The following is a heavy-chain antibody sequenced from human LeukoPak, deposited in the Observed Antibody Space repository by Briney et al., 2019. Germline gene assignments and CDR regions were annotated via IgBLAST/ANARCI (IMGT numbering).Heavy chain of an antibody. V-gene: IGHV3-7*01. CDR2: ITEDVSKK. J-gene: IGHJ4*02. D-gene: IGHD4-23*01. Sequence: PGGSLRLSCAASGFSFSGCSLSWVRQAPGKGPEWVATITEDVSKKYYDDSVKGRLTISRDNAKNSLYLEMSSLRAEDTAVYYCARLLGMVTTFDYWGQGTLVTVSS. CDR3: ARLLGMVTTFDY. CDR1: GFSFSGCS.